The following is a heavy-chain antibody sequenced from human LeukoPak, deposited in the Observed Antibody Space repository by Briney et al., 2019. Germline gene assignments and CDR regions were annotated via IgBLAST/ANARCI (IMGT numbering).Heavy chain of an antibody. CDR2: ISYDGSNK. J-gene: IGHJ4*02. Sequence: PGRSLRLSCAASGFTFSSYAMHWVRQAPGKGLEWVAVISYDGSNKYYADSVKGRFTISRDNSKNTLYLQMNSLGAEDTAVYYCARDRRLGTPRGYSYGYFDYWGQGTPVTVSS. CDR3: ARDRRLGTPRGYSYGYFDY. D-gene: IGHD5-18*01. CDR1: GFTFSSYA. V-gene: IGHV3-30-3*01.